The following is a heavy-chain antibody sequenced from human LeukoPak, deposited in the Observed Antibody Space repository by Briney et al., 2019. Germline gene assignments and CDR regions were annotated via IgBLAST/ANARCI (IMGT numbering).Heavy chain of an antibody. Sequence: SETLSLTCAVSGYSISSGYYWGWIRQPPGKGLEWIGSIYHSGSTYYNPSPKSRVTISVDTSKNQFSLKLSSVTAADTAVYYCARDGGYCSGGSCYQFDYWGQGTLVTVSS. CDR1: GYSISSGYY. CDR2: IYHSGST. CDR3: ARDGGYCSGGSCYQFDY. D-gene: IGHD2-15*01. V-gene: IGHV4-38-2*02. J-gene: IGHJ4*02.